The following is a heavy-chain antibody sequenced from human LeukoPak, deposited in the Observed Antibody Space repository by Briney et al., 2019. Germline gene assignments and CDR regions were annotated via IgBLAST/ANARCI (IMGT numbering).Heavy chain of an antibody. J-gene: IGHJ6*03. Sequence: SETLSLTCTVSGYSISSGYFWGWIRQPPGKGLECIGTIYHSGSTYYNPSLKSRVTISVDTSKNQFSLKLSSVTAADTAVYYCARRLRYPHYYMDVWGKGTTVTISS. CDR2: IYHSGST. V-gene: IGHV4-38-2*02. CDR1: GYSISSGYF. CDR3: ARRLRYPHYYMDV. D-gene: IGHD3-9*01.